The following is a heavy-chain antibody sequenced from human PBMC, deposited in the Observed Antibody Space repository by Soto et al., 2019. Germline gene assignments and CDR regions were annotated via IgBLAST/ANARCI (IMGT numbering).Heavy chain of an antibody. CDR1: GFNLRSYW. CDR2: LSGDGTFS. CDR3: ARGGNGGSFDY. D-gene: IGHD2-15*01. V-gene: IGHV3-74*01. Sequence: EVQLVESGGDLVQPGGSLRLSCVVSGFNLRSYWMHWVSQGQGKGLEWVSRLSGDGTFSVYADSVKGRCTISRDDAKNTLYLQMNSLRAEDTAVYFCARGGNGGSFDYWGQGTLVTASS. J-gene: IGHJ4*02.